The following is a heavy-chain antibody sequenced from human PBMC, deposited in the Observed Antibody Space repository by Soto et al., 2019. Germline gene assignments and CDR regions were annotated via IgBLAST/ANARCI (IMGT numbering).Heavy chain of an antibody. CDR2: MNPNSGNT. CDR3: ARLGPYASGTYSFRHNRFDP. D-gene: IGHD3-10*01. J-gene: IGHJ5*02. V-gene: IGHV1-8*01. Sequence: KWLRHAKKKGFEYLGWMNPNSGNTGYVKKFQGRVTMTRDTSMSTAYMELRAEDTAAYYCARLGPYASGTYSFRHNRFDPWGQGTLVTVSS.